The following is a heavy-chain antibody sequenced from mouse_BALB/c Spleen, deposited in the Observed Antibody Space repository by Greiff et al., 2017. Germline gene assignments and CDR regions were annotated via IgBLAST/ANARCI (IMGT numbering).Heavy chain of an antibody. CDR3: ARSPSYYDGTDWHFDV. CDR2: ISSGSSTI. J-gene: IGHJ1*01. Sequence: EVMLVESGGGLVQPGGSRKLSCAASGFTFSSFGMHWVRQAPEKGLEWVAYISSGSSTIYYADTVKGRFTISRDNPKNTLFLQMTSLRSEDTAMYYCARSPSYYDGTDWHFDVWGAGTTVTVSS. D-gene: IGHD1-1*01. V-gene: IGHV5-17*02. CDR1: GFTFSSFG.